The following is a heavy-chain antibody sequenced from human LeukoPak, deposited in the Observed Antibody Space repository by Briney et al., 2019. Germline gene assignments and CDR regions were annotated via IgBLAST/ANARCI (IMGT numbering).Heavy chain of an antibody. CDR1: GFIVSHNY. J-gene: IGHJ4*02. D-gene: IGHD6-13*01. CDR2: IYIDGTT. CDR3: ARGPRYSFY. Sequence: GRSLRLSCAASGFIVSHNYMTWVRQAPGKGLEWISVIYIDGTTYYADSVKGRFTISRDQANNTLYLQMNTLRDEDTAVYYCARGPRYSFYWGQGTLVSVSS. V-gene: IGHV3-53*01.